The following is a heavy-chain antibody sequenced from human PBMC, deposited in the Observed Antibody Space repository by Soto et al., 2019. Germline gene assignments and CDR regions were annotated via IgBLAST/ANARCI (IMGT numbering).Heavy chain of an antibody. V-gene: IGHV3-33*01. CDR2: IWYDGSNK. CDR1: GFTFSAYG. D-gene: IGHD5-12*01. J-gene: IGHJ4*02. CDR3: ARDPRRDGYNRFDY. Sequence: QVQLVESGGGVVQPGRSLRLACAASGFTFSAYGMHWVRQAPGKGLEWVAVIWYDGSNKYYADSVKGRFTISRDNSNNPLYLQMNNLRAEDTAVYYCARDPRRDGYNRFDYWGQGTPVTVSS.